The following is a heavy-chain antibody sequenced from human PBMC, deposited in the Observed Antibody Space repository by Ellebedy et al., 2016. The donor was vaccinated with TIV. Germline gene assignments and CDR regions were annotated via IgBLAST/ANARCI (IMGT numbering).Heavy chain of an antibody. D-gene: IGHD1-26*01. CDR2: INPSGGST. CDR3: AVGATTTAEDY. J-gene: IGHJ4*02. V-gene: IGHV1-46*01. CDR1: GGTFSSYA. Sequence: ASVKVSCKASGGTFSSYAISWVRQAPGQGLEWMGIINPSGGSTSYAQKFQGRVTMTRDTSTSTVYMELSSLRSEDTAVYYCAVGATTTAEDYWGQGTLVTVSS.